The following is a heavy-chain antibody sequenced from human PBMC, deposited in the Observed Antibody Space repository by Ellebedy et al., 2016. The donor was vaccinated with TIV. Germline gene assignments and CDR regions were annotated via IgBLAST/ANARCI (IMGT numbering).Heavy chain of an antibody. Sequence: ASVKVSCKASGYTFSDYYIEWVRQAPGQGLEWMGIINPSGGTTTYAQKLQGRVTMTRDTSISTAYMELSRLRSDDTAVYYCARRYTLSRYDYWGQGTQVTVSS. CDR1: GYTFSDYY. D-gene: IGHD3-16*02. J-gene: IGHJ4*02. CDR3: ARRYTLSRYDY. CDR2: INPSGGTT. V-gene: IGHV1-46*04.